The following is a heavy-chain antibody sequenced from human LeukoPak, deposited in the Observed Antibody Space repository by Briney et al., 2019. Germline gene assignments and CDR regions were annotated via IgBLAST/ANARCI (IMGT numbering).Heavy chain of an antibody. J-gene: IGHJ2*01. Sequence: ASVKVSCKASGYTFTSYYMHWVRQAPGQGLEWMGIINPSGGSTSYAQKFQGRVTMTRDTSTSTVYMELSSLRSEDTAVYYCARVPNYDFWSGTFLWYFDLWGRGTLVTVSS. CDR1: GYTFTSYY. D-gene: IGHD3-3*01. V-gene: IGHV1-46*01. CDR3: ARVPNYDFWSGTFLWYFDL. CDR2: INPSGGST.